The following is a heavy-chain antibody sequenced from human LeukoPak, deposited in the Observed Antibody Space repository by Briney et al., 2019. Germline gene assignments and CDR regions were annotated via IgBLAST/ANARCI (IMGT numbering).Heavy chain of an antibody. CDR3: LRTVTSHGTDD. V-gene: IGHV1-2*02. J-gene: IGHJ4*01. D-gene: IGHD1-1*01. CDR2: INPSGGGT. Sequence: ASVKVSCKASGYTFTDYYIHWVRQAPGQGLEWLGWINPSGGGTNYTQNFQGRVAMTWDTSISTAYMELSCLPSDDTAVYYCLRTVTSHGTDDWGQGTMVTVSS. CDR1: GYTFTDYY.